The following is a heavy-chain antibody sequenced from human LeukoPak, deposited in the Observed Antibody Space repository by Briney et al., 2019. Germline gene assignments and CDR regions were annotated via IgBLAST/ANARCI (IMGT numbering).Heavy chain of an antibody. CDR2: LYVGGST. CDR3: ARSRVLDY. V-gene: IGHV3-53*01. D-gene: IGHD5-24*01. Sequence: GGSLRLSCAASGFTFSSYSMNWVRQAPGKGLEWVSVLYVGGSTYYADSVKGRFTISRDNSKNTLYLQMNSLRAEDTAVYYCARSRVLDYWGQGTLVTVSS. CDR1: GFTFSSYS. J-gene: IGHJ4*02.